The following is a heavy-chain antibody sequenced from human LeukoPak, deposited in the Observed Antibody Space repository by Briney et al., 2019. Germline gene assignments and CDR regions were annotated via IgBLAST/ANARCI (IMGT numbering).Heavy chain of an antibody. CDR2: INHSGST. Sequence: PSETLSLTCAVYGVSFSGYYWSWIRQPPGKGLEWIGEINHSGSTNYNPSLKSRVTISVDTSKNQFSLKLSSVTAADTAVYYCARDLTTVTTRWFDPWGQGTLVTVSS. D-gene: IGHD4-17*01. CDR1: GVSFSGYY. J-gene: IGHJ5*02. V-gene: IGHV4-34*01. CDR3: ARDLTTVTTRWFDP.